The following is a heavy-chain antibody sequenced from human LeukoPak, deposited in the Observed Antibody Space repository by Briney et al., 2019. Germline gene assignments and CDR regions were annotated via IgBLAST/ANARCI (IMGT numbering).Heavy chain of an antibody. CDR1: GGSISSSSYY. CDR2: IYYSGST. CDR3: ARALITMVRGVIIYNWFDP. Sequence: SETLSLTCTVSGGSISSSSYYWGWIHQPPGKGLEWIGSIYYSGSTYYNPSLKSRVTISVDTSKNQFSLKLSSVTAADTAVYYCARALITMVRGVIIYNWFDPWGQGTLVTVSS. J-gene: IGHJ5*02. D-gene: IGHD3-10*01. V-gene: IGHV4-39*07.